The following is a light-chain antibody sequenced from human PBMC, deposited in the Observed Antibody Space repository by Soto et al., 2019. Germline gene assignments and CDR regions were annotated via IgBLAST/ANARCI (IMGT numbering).Light chain of an antibody. V-gene: IGLV2-8*01. CDR1: SSDVGAYNY. CDR2: EVT. CDR3: SSFASSNTWV. Sequence: QSALTQPPSASGSPGQSVTISCTGTSSDVGAYNYVSWYQQHAGKAHKLLIYEVTKRPSGVPDRFSCSKSANTASLTVSGLQAEDEADYSCSSFASSNTWVFGGGTQLTVL. J-gene: IGLJ3*02.